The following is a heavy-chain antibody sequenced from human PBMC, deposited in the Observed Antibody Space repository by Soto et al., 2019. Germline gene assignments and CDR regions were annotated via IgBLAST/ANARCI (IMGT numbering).Heavy chain of an antibody. CDR2: IKSKTDGGTT. CDR1: GLIFSNGW. J-gene: IGHJ4*02. Sequence: EVQLVESGGGLVKPGGSLRLSCAASGLIFSNGWMNWVRQAPGKGLEWVGRIKSKTDGGTTDYAAPVKGRFTISRDDYTKTVYLQMNRLKIDDTAVYYCTRADSNAYWGQGTLVTVSS. V-gene: IGHV3-15*07. CDR3: TRADSNAY. D-gene: IGHD3-22*01.